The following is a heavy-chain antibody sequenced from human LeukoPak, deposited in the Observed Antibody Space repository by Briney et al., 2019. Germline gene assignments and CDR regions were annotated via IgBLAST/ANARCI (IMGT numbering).Heavy chain of an antibody. J-gene: IGHJ4*02. CDR1: ENTFTRYY. CDR3: ASETPIAAGPPYFDY. Sequence: ASVKVSCKASENTFTRYYIHWVRQAPGQGHEWMGIINPSGGSPTYAQKFQGRVTMTKDTSTTTVYMEMSSLRSEDTAMYYCASETPIAAGPPYFDYWGQGTLVTVSS. V-gene: IGHV1-46*01. D-gene: IGHD6-6*01. CDR2: INPSGGSP.